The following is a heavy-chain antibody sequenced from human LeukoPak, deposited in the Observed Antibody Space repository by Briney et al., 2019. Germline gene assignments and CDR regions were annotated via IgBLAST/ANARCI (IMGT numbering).Heavy chain of an antibody. Sequence: SETLFLTCAVYGGSGSGYYWSLIRQPPGKGLEWIGEINHSGSTNYNPSLKSRVTISVDTSKNQFSLKLSSVTAADTAVYYCASTRVLRYLPGLFDYWGQGTLVTVSS. V-gene: IGHV4-34*01. CDR2: INHSGST. CDR3: ASTRVLRYLPGLFDY. CDR1: GGSGSGYY. J-gene: IGHJ4*02. D-gene: IGHD3-9*01.